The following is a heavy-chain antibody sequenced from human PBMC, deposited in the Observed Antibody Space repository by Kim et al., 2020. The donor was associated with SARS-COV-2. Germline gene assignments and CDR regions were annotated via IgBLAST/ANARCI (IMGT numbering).Heavy chain of an antibody. D-gene: IGHD3-3*01. CDR3: ARDRGIGYYDFWSGYSHYYGMDV. Sequence: ASVKVSCKASGYTFTSYYMHWVRQAPGQGLEWMGIINPSGGSTSYAQKFQGRVTMTRDTSTSTVYMELSSLRSEDTAVYYCARDRGIGYYDFWSGYSHYYGMDVWGQGTTVTVSS. CDR1: GYTFTSYY. J-gene: IGHJ6*02. V-gene: IGHV1-46*01. CDR2: INPSGGST.